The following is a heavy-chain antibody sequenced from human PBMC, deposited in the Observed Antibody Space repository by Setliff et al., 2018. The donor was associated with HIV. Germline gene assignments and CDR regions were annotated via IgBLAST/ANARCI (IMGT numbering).Heavy chain of an antibody. CDR3: ASETGASRGWFGY. J-gene: IGHJ5*01. V-gene: IGHV3-7*01. D-gene: IGHD6-13*01. Sequence: GGSLRLSCVASGLDIGDYWMTWVRQAPGKGLEWVANINPDGNERYYADSVKGRFTISRDNAKNSLYLQMNSLTAEDTAVYYCASETGASRGWFGYWGQGTLVTVSS. CDR1: GLDIGDYW. CDR2: INPDGNER.